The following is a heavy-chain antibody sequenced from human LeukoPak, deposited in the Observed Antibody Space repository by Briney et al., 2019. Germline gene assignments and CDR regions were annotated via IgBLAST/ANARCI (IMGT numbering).Heavy chain of an antibody. CDR1: GLTFRNDA. V-gene: IGHV3-23*01. CDR3: AKGPLTEVAGTTWDY. Sequence: GRSLRPSCAVTGLTFRNDAMSWVRHAPGKGPEWVSEISGSGGVTHYADSVKGRFSISRDNSRNTLDLQMSSLRVEDTAVYYCAKGPLTEVAGTTWDYWGQGTLVTVSS. J-gene: IGHJ4*02. D-gene: IGHD6-19*01. CDR2: ISGSGGVT.